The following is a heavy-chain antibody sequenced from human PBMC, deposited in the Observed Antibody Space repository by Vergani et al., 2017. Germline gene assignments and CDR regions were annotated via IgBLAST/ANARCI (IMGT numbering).Heavy chain of an antibody. CDR2: IHTSGST. D-gene: IGHD2-15*01. J-gene: IGHJ4*02. CDR3: ARGCCLGGSCYKPRFDY. V-gene: IGHV4-61*02. Sequence: QVQLQESGPGLVKPSQTLSLTCPVSGGSINSHNYYWSWIRQPAGKGMEWIVRIHTSGSTNYNPTLKSRVTMSEDTSKNQFSLNLTSVTAADTAVYFWARGCCLGGSCYKPRFDYWGQGILVTVSS. CDR1: GGSINSHNYY.